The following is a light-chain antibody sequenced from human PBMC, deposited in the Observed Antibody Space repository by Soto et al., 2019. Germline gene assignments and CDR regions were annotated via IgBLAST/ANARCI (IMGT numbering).Light chain of an antibody. CDR2: GAS. J-gene: IGKJ4*01. CDR1: QSVSGSY. V-gene: IGKV3-20*01. CDR3: QQYGSSPLT. Sequence: EIVFTQSPGTLSLSPGERATLSCRASQSVSGSYVAWYQQKPGQAPRLLIYGASGRATGIPDRFSGSGSGTDFTLTISRLEPEDLAVYYCQQYGSSPLTFGGGTKVDIK.